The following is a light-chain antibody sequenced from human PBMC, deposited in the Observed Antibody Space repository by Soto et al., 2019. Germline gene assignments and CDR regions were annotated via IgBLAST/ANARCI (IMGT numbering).Light chain of an antibody. J-gene: IGKJ2*01. V-gene: IGKV3-20*01. CDR3: QQYGGSPRT. Sequence: EVVLTQSPGTRSLSPGERATLSCRASKSVSSTYLAWYQQKPGQAPRLLIYGASNRAAGIPDRFSGSGSGTDFTLTITRLEPEDFAVYYCQQYGGSPRTFGQGTKLEIK. CDR1: KSVSSTY. CDR2: GAS.